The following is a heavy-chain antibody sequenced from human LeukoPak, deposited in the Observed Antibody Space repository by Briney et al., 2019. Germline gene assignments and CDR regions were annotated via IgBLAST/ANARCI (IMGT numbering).Heavy chain of an antibody. CDR3: AKWASDNRAFDL. V-gene: IGHV4-59*08. CDR2: GHYSGNT. J-gene: IGHJ4*02. CDR1: GTSITSYY. Sequence: SETLSLTCTVSGTSITSYYWNLIRQAPGQGPDGIGYGHYSGNTKYNPPLKSRVTISVDTSKNQFSLRLSSVTAADTAVYFCAKWASDNRAFDLWGQGTLVTVSS. D-gene: IGHD2-8*01.